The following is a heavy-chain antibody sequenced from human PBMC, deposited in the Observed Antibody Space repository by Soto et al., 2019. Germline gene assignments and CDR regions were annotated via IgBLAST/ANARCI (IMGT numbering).Heavy chain of an antibody. Sequence: VVSLILSCSASGFTFISYSMHWFRQAPGKGLEWVAVISYDGSNKYYADSVKVRFTISRDNSKNTLYLQMNSLRAEDTAVYYCNEVGATSGFDYWGQRTMVSVSS. J-gene: IGHJ4*02. CDR1: GFTFISYS. V-gene: IGHV3-30-3*01. CDR2: ISYDGSNK. D-gene: IGHD1-26*01. CDR3: NEVGATSGFDY.